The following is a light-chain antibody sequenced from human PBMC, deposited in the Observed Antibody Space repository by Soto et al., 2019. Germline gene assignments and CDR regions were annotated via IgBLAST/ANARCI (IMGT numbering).Light chain of an antibody. CDR2: DVS. Sequence: QSALTQPRSVSGSPGQSVTISCTGTSRDVGGYNYVSWYQQHPGKAPKLMIYDVSKRPSGVPDRFSGSKSGNTASLTISGLQAEEEADYYFYSYAGSYTWVFGGGTKLTVL. J-gene: IGLJ3*02. CDR3: YSYAGSYTWV. CDR1: SRDVGGYNY. V-gene: IGLV2-11*01.